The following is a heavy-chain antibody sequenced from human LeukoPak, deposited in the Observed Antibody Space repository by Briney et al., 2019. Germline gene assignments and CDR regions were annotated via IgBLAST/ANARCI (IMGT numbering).Heavy chain of an antibody. J-gene: IGHJ5*02. V-gene: IGHV4-34*01. CDR3: ARGQAGYSSSWYRLENWFDP. Sequence: SETLSLTCAVYGGSFSGYYWSWIRQPPGKGLEWIGGINHSGSTNYNPSLKSRVTISVDTSKNQFSLKLSSVTAADTAVYYCARGQAGYSSSWYRLENWFDPWGQETLVTVSS. D-gene: IGHD6-13*01. CDR1: GGSFSGYY. CDR2: INHSGST.